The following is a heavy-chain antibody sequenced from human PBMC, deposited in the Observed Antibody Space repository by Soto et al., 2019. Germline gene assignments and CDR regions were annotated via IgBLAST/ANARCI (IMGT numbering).Heavy chain of an antibody. J-gene: IGHJ6*02. V-gene: IGHV1-69*12. CDR2: IIPIFGTA. CDR3: AHRENDVIGRNSSYAMDV. CDR1: GGTFSTHA. D-gene: IGHD1-26*01. Sequence: QVQLVQSGAEVKKPGSSVKVSCKASGGTFSTHAISWVRQAPGQGLEWMGGIIPIFGTAYYAPKFRGRVQITADESTSPVYIELIRMRAEDTAVYYCAHRENDVIGRNSSYAMDVWGQGTTVTVSS.